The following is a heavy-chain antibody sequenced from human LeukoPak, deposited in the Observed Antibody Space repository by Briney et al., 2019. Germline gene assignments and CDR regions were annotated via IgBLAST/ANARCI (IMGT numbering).Heavy chain of an antibody. Sequence: PGGSLRLSCAASGFTFSSYAMNWVRQAPGKGLEWVSVISYTGSSTYYADSVKGRFTISRDNSKNTLYLQMNSLRAEDTAIYYCGKGTVAGTWGSSWFDPWGQGTLVTVSS. CDR2: ISYTGSST. CDR3: GKGTVAGTWGSSWFDP. V-gene: IGHV3-23*01. CDR1: GFTFSSYA. J-gene: IGHJ5*02. D-gene: IGHD3-16*01.